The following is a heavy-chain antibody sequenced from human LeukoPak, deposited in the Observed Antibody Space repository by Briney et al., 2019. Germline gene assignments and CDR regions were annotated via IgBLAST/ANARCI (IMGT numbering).Heavy chain of an antibody. CDR3: SRNDRPDSSGYFITPDY. D-gene: IGHD3-22*01. Sequence: PTGGSLRLSCAASGFTFGDYAMSWVRQAPGKGLEWVGFFRSNAYGGTTEFAASVKGRFAMSRDDSKSIAYLQMNSLKTEDTAVYFCSRNDRPDSSGYFITPDYWGQGTLVTVAT. CDR2: FRSNAYGGTT. J-gene: IGHJ4*02. CDR1: GFTFGDYA. V-gene: IGHV3-49*04.